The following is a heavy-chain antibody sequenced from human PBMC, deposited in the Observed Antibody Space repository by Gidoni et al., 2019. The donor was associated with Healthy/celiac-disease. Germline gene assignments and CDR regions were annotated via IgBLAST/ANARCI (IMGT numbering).Heavy chain of an antibody. V-gene: IGHV4-34*01. CDR1: GGSLRGYY. J-gene: IGHJ5*02. CDR2: INHSGST. D-gene: IGHD1-20*01. CDR3: ARGPWRITGKRDNWFDP. Sequence: QAQLQQWGAGLFKPSEPLSLTCAVYGGSLRGYYWGWIRQPPGKGLEWIGEINHSGSTNYNPSLKSRGTISVDTSKNQFSLKLRYVTAADTAVYYCARGPWRITGKRDNWFDPWGQGTLVTVSS.